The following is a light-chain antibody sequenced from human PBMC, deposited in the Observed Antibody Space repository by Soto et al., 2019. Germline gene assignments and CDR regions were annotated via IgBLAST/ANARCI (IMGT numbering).Light chain of an antibody. Sequence: DVEMTQSPSSLSASVGDSVTITCRASQGIAHYVAWYQQRPGQVPKLLIYAASAVHSGVPSRFSGSGSGTGFTLTISSLQPEDVATYYCQKYNSALWTFGQGTKGEI. J-gene: IGKJ1*01. CDR3: QKYNSALWT. CDR1: QGIAHY. CDR2: AAS. V-gene: IGKV1-27*01.